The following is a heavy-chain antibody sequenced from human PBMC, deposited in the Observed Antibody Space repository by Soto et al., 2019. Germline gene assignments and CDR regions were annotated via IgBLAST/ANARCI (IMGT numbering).Heavy chain of an antibody. CDR3: ARDIYFDY. J-gene: IGHJ4*02. Sequence: GGSLRLSCAASGITFSTYAMYWVRQAPGKGLEWVALITYDGSNKYYADSVKGRFTISRDNSKNTLYLQMNSLRPEDTALYYCARDIYFDYWGQGTLVTVPS. CDR1: GITFSTYA. V-gene: IGHV3-30*04. CDR2: ITYDGSNK.